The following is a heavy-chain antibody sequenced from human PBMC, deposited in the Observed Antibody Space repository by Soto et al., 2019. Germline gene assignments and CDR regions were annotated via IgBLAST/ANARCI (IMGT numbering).Heavy chain of an antibody. Sequence: GGSLRLSCAASGFTFSNSAMSWVRQAPGKGLEWVSAISDSGGSTYYADSVKGRFTISRDNSKNTLYLQMNSLRAEDTAVYYCANGGVRYNYGFFDYWGQGT. CDR2: ISDSGGST. CDR1: GFTFSNSA. J-gene: IGHJ4*02. CDR3: ANGGVRYNYGFFDY. D-gene: IGHD5-18*01. V-gene: IGHV3-23*01.